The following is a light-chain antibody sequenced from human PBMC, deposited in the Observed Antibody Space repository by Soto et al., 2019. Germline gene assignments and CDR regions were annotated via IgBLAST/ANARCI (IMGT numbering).Light chain of an antibody. CDR1: QSISNY. V-gene: IGKV1-39*01. CDR3: QQTYGTPFT. J-gene: IGKJ3*01. CDR2: AAY. Sequence: DIQMTQSPSSLSASVGGRVTITCRASQSISNYLNLYQQKPGKAPKLLIYAAYSLQSGVPSRFSGSGSGTDFALTISSLQPEDFATYYCQQTYGTPFTFGPGTKVDIK.